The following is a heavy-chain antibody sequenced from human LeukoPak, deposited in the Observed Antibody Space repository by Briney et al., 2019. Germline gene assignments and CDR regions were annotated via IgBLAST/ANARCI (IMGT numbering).Heavy chain of an antibody. D-gene: IGHD6-13*01. CDR2: ISPNGGST. Sequence: GGSLRLSCSASGFTFSSYTMHWVRQAPGKGQEYVSAISPNGGSTYYGDSVKGRFTISRDNSKKTLYLQMSSLRAEDTAVYYCVKTIAVAGNFDYWGQGTLVTVS. CDR3: VKTIAVAGNFDY. V-gene: IGHV3-64D*09. CDR1: GFTFSSYT. J-gene: IGHJ4*02.